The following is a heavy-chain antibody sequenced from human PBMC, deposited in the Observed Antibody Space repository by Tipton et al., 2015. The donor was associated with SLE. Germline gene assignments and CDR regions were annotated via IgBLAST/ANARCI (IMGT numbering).Heavy chain of an antibody. J-gene: IGHJ4*02. Sequence: TLSLTCTVSGGSINSYYWSWIRQPPGKGLEWIGYIYYRGSTIYNPSLKSRVTISVDTSKNQFSLKLNSVTAADTAVYYCAGDYDSGSYRFDFWGQRTLVTVSS. CDR3: AGDYDSGSYRFDF. D-gene: IGHD3-10*01. CDR2: IYYRGST. CDR1: GGSINSYY. V-gene: IGHV4-59*01.